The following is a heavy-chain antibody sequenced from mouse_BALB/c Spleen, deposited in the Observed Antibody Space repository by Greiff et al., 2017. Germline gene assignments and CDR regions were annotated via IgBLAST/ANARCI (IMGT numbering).Heavy chain of an antibody. J-gene: IGHJ4*01. V-gene: IGHV5-17*02. CDR1: GFTFSSFG. D-gene: IGHD2-12*01. CDR2: ISSGSSTI. CDR3: ARDDRRAMDY. Sequence: EVQGVESGGGLVQPGGSRKLSCAASGFTFSSFGMHWVRQAPEKGLEWVAYISSGSSTIYYADTVKGRFTISRDNPKNTLFLQMTSLRSEDTAMYYCARDDRRAMDYWGQGTSVTVSS.